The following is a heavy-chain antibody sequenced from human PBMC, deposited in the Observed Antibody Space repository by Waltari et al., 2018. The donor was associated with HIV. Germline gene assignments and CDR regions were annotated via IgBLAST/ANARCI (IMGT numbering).Heavy chain of an antibody. CDR3: ASTTLKFDY. CDR1: GFAVGSNF. J-gene: IGHJ4*02. V-gene: IGHV3-53*02. D-gene: IGHD1-1*01. Sequence: EVQLVETGGGLIQPGGSLRLSCAASGFAVGSNFMSWVRQAPGKGLEWVSVIYSGGSTYYADSVKGRFTISRDNSKNTLYLQMNSLRAEDTAVYYCASTTLKFDYWGQGTLVTVSS. CDR2: IYSGGST.